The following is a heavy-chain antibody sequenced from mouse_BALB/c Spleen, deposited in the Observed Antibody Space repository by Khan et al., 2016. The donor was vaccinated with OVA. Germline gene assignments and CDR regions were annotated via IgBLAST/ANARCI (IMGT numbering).Heavy chain of an antibody. CDR3: ARGHYGDPFAY. CDR1: GFSFSDYY. V-gene: IGHV5-4*02. J-gene: IGHJ3*01. CDR2: ISNGGNYI. D-gene: IGHD2-13*01. Sequence: EVELVESGGGLVKPGGSLKLSCAASGFSFSDYYMYWVRQTPEKRLEWVATISNGGNYIYYIDSVKGRFTISRDDAKNNLYMQMRSQKSEDTAMYYCARGHYGDPFAYWGQGTLVIVSA.